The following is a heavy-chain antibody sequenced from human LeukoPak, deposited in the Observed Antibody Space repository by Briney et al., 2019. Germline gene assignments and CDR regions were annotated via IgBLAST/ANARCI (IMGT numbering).Heavy chain of an antibody. CDR3: ARVYSTVGFDAFDI. CDR2: IHYTGRT. J-gene: IGHJ3*02. CDR1: GGSIGNVY. D-gene: IGHD4-23*01. V-gene: IGHV4-59*12. Sequence: PSETLSLTCTVSGGSIGNVYWNWIRQPPGKGLEWVGYIHYTGRTNYNPSLKSRVSISVDTSKNQFSLRLTSVTAADTAVYYCARVYSTVGFDAFDIWGQGTMVTVSS.